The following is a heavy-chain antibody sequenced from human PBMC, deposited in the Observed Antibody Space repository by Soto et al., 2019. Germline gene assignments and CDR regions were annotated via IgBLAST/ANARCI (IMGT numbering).Heavy chain of an antibody. D-gene: IGHD5-12*01. CDR1: GDSFNDYY. J-gene: IGHJ6*03. CDR3: ARESGGATATLDYYYFYMDV. Sequence: VQLAQSGAEVKKPGASVKVSCKTSGDSFNDYYIHWVRQAPGQGLEWMGWINPNGGATKYAHKFQGRVTVTRDTSIRTVYMELSSLRSDDTAVYYGARESGGATATLDYYYFYMDVWGKGTTVTVSS. CDR2: INPNGGAT. V-gene: IGHV1-2*07.